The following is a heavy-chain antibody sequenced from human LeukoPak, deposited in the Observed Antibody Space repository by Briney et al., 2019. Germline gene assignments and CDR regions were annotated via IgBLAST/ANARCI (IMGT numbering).Heavy chain of an antibody. D-gene: IGHD5-12*01. J-gene: IGHJ4*02. CDR1: GGSISSSSYY. CDR2: IYYSGST. Sequence: ASETLSLTCTVSGGSISSSSYYWGWIRQPPGKGLEWIGSIYYSGSTYYNPSLKSRVTISVDTSKNQFSLKLSSVTAADTAVYYCARLPSVATILPPRGPEYYFDYWGQGTLVTVSS. V-gene: IGHV4-39*07. CDR3: ARLPSVATILPPRGPEYYFDY.